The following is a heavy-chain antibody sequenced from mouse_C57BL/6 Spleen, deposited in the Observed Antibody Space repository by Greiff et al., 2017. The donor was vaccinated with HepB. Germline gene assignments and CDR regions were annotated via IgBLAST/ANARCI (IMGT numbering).Heavy chain of an antibody. CDR3: ARVYGSSLSWFAY. D-gene: IGHD1-1*01. V-gene: IGHV1-74*01. Sequence: VQLQQPGAELVKPGASVKVSCKASGYTFTSYWMHWVKQRPGQGLEWIGRIHPSDSDTNYNQKFKGKATLTVDKSSSTAYMQLSSLTSEDSAVYYCARVYGSSLSWFAYWGQGTLITVSA. J-gene: IGHJ3*01. CDR1: GYTFTSYW. CDR2: IHPSDSDT.